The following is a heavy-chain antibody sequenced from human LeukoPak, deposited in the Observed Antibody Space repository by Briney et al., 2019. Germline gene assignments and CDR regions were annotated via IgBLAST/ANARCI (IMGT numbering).Heavy chain of an antibody. J-gene: IGHJ4*02. CDR3: AKDISYGSGEIDY. Sequence: GGSLRLSCAASGFTFSSYSMNWVRQAPGKGLEWVSSISSSSSYIYYADSVKGRFTISRDNAKNSLYLQMNSLRAEDTAVYYCAKDISYGSGEIDYWGQGTLVTVSS. V-gene: IGHV3-21*04. CDR2: ISSSSSYI. D-gene: IGHD3-10*01. CDR1: GFTFSSYS.